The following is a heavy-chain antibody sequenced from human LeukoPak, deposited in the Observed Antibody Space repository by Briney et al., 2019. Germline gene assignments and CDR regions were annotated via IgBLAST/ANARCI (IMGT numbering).Heavy chain of an antibody. Sequence: GGSLRLSCAASGFTFSTYSMNWVRQAPGKGLEWVSYISGSGSAIYYADSVKGRFTISRDNAKNSLYLQMNSLRAEDTAVYYCARDGYHYYGSGTYFGYYYMDVWGKGTTVTISS. D-gene: IGHD3-10*01. CDR2: ISGSGSAI. V-gene: IGHV3-48*04. CDR1: GFTFSTYS. CDR3: ARDGYHYYGSGTYFGYYYMDV. J-gene: IGHJ6*03.